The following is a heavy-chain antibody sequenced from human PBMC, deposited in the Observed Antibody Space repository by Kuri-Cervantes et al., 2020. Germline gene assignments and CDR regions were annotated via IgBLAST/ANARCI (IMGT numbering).Heavy chain of an antibody. J-gene: IGHJ6*02. V-gene: IGHV3-30*18. CDR2: ISYDGSNK. D-gene: IGHD3-22*01. Sequence: GESLKISCAASGFTFSSYGMHWVRQAPGKGLEWVAVISYDGSNKYYADSVKGRFTISRDNSKNTLYLQMNSLRTEDTALYYCAKDTGGYYFEYYYYGMDVWGQGTTVTVSS. CDR1: GFTFSSYG. CDR3: AKDTGGYYFEYYYYGMDV.